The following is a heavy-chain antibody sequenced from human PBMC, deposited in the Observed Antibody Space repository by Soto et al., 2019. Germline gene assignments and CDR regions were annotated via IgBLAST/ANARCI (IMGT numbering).Heavy chain of an antibody. J-gene: IGHJ4*02. CDR1: GFTFSSHS. CDR2: FTGSGGNSP. CDR3: AKDVPGFSYGPFDS. D-gene: IGHD5-18*01. V-gene: IGHV3-23*01. Sequence: GGSLRLSCAASGFTFSSHSMSWVRQAPGKGLEWVSTFTGSGGNSPYYADSVKGRFTMSRDNSKSTLYLQLSSLRAEDTAMYYCAKDVPGFSYGPFDSWGQGTLVTVSS.